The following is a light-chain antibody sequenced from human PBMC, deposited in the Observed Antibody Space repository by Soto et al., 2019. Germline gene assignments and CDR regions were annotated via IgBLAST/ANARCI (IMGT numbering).Light chain of an antibody. V-gene: IGLV2-14*01. J-gene: IGLJ2*01. Sequence: QSVLTQPASVSGSPGQSITISCTGTSSDVGGYNYVSWYQQHPGKAPKLMIYDDSNRPSGVSSRFSGSKSGNTASLTISGLKTENEADYYCSSYTSSSTQVFGGGTKLTVL. CDR3: SSYTSSSTQV. CDR2: DDS. CDR1: SSDVGGYNY.